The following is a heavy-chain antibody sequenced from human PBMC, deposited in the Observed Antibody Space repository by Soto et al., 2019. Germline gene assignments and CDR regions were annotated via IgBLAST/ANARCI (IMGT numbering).Heavy chain of an antibody. V-gene: IGHV1-18*01. CDR1: GYILFTYG. D-gene: IGHD3-16*01. CDR2: ISPYSGNT. CDR3: AMVDNYVTPTPQDV. J-gene: IGHJ6*02. Sequence: QVQLVQSGDEVRKLGSSGKVSCKASGYILFTYGFAWWRQAPGQGLRWMGWISPYSGNTHYASKVQGRLTMTTDTSTSTAYMDLGSLTSDDTAVYYCAMVDNYVTPTPQDVWGQGTTVTVSS.